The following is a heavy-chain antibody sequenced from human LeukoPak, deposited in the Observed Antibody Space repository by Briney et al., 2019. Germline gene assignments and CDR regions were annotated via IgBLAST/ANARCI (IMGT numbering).Heavy chain of an antibody. V-gene: IGHV4-39*01. CDR3: ARQPTGHPNWFDP. CDR2: IHYSGNT. J-gene: IGHJ5*02. Sequence: SETLSLTCTVSGGSIGISSYSWAWIRQSPGKGLEWIGAIHYSGNTYYDPSLKSRVTISVDSSKIQFSLKLTSLTAADTAVYYCARQPTGHPNWFDPWGQGILVTVSS. D-gene: IGHD2-8*02. CDR1: GGSIGISSYS.